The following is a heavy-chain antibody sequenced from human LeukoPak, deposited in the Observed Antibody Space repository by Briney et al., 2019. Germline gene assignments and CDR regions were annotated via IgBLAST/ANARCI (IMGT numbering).Heavy chain of an antibody. CDR1: GGTFSSYA. J-gene: IGHJ3*02. CDR3: ARDEWELRAFDI. D-gene: IGHD1-26*01. V-gene: IGHV1-69*13. CDR2: IIPIFGTA. Sequence: SVKVSCKASGGTFSSYAISWVRQAPGQGLEWMGGIIPIFGTANYAQKFQGRVTITADESTSTAYMELRSLRSDDTAVYYCARDEWELRAFDIWGQGTMVTVSS.